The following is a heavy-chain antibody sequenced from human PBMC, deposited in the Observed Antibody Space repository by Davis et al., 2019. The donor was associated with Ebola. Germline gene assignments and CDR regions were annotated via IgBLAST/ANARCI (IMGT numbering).Heavy chain of an antibody. V-gene: IGHV5-51*01. CDR2: IYPGDSDT. Sequence: KVSCKGSGYSFTSYWIGWVRQMPGKGLEWMGIIYPGDSDTRYSPSFQGQVTISADKSISTAYLQWSSLKASDTAMYYCARLSYYDSSGYYSPAFDIWGQGTMVTVSS. D-gene: IGHD3-22*01. CDR1: GYSFTSYW. J-gene: IGHJ3*02. CDR3: ARLSYYDSSGYYSPAFDI.